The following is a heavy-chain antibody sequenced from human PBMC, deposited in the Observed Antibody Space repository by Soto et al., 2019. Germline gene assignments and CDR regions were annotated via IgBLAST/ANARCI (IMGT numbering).Heavy chain of an antibody. CDR3: ARDVYYGGFSLGY. D-gene: IGHD4-17*01. CDR2: IYYSGST. CDR1: GGSVSSGSYY. Sequence: PSETLSLTCTVSGGSVSSGSYYWSWIRQPPGKGLEWIGEIYYSGSTNYNPSLKSRVTMSIDTSRNQLSLEIRSMTAADTAVYYCARDVYYGGFSLGYWGHGILVTVSS. V-gene: IGHV4-61*01. J-gene: IGHJ4*01.